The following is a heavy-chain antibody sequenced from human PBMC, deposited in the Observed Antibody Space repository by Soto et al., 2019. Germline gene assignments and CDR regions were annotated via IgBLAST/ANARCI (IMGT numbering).Heavy chain of an antibody. J-gene: IGHJ4*02. CDR3: ARQLCSGGYCYHAFDC. Sequence: PGAALKICWKGSGYSFTSYWIGWVRQMPGKGLEWMGIIYPGDSDTKYSPSFQGQVTISVDKSSSTAYLQWSTLKASDTAMYYCARQLCSGGYCYHAFDCWGQGTLVTVSS. V-gene: IGHV5-51*01. CDR2: IYPGDSDT. CDR1: GYSFTSYW. D-gene: IGHD2-15*01.